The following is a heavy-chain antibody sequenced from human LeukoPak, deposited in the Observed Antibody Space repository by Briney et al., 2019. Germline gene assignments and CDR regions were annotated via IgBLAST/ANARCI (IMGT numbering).Heavy chain of an antibody. D-gene: IGHD4-11*01. V-gene: IGHV3-21*01. CDR3: AREGATSVTYNFDA. CDR1: GLTFSDYT. CDR2: ISSSGSLI. Sequence: GGSLSLSCAASGLTFSDYTMDWVRQAPGEGLEKVAHISSSGSLIYYADSVKGRFTISKDNAKNSLHLQMYGLRAEDTAVYYCAREGATSVTYNFDAWGQGTLVTVSS. J-gene: IGHJ4*02.